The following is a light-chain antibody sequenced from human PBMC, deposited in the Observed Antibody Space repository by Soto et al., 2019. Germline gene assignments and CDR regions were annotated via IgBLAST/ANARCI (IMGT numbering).Light chain of an antibody. CDR1: RSNIGAGYD. J-gene: IGLJ3*02. Sequence: QLVLTQPPSVSGAPGQRVTLSCTGSRSNIGAGYDVHWYQQLPGTAPKLLIYGNSNRPSGVPDRFSGSKSGTSASLAITGLQAEDEADYYCQSYDSSLSGSGVFGGGTQLTVL. CDR3: QSYDSSLSGSGV. V-gene: IGLV1-40*01. CDR2: GNS.